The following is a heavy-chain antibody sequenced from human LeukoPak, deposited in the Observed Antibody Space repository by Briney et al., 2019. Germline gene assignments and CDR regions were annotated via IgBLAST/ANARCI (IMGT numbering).Heavy chain of an antibody. J-gene: IGHJ3*02. CDR2: INPSGGST. V-gene: IGHV1-46*01. CDR1: GYTFTSYF. D-gene: IGHD2-15*01. CDR3: ARIYCSGGSCYSPGDAFDI. Sequence: ASVKVSCKASGYTFTSYFMHWVRQAPGQGPEWMGIINPSGGSTSYAQMFQGRVTMTRDTSTSTVYMELSSLRSEDTAVYYCARIYCSGGSCYSPGDAFDIWGQGTMVTVSS.